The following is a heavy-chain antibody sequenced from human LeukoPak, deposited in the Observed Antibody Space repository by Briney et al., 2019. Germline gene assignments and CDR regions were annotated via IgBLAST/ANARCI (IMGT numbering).Heavy chain of an antibody. CDR1: GFTFSSYS. CDR2: ISSSGSTI. J-gene: IGHJ4*02. Sequence: GGSLRLSCAASGFTFSSYSMNWVRQAPGKGLEWVSYISSSGSTIYYADSVKGRFTISRDNAKNSLYLQMNSLRAEDTAVYYCARDARIAVAGTTDYWGQGTLVTVSS. V-gene: IGHV3-48*04. D-gene: IGHD6-19*01. CDR3: ARDARIAVAGTTDY.